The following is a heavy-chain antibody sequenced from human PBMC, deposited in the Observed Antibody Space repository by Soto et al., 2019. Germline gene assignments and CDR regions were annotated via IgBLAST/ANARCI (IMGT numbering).Heavy chain of an antibody. Sequence: SETLSLTCTVSGGSISSYYWSWIRQPPGKGLEWIGYIYYSGSTNYNPSLKSRVTISVDTSKNQFSLKLSSVTAADTAVYYCSILFFGSGENLYYYYYYMDVWGKGTTVTVSS. CDR1: GGSISSYY. D-gene: IGHD3-10*01. CDR2: IYYSGST. V-gene: IGHV4-59*01. J-gene: IGHJ6*03. CDR3: SILFFGSGENLYYYYYYMDV.